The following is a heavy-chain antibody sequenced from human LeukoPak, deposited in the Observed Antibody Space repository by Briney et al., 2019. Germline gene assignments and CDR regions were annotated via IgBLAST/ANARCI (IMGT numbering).Heavy chain of an antibody. Sequence: GGSLRLSCAASGFTFSSYSMNWVRQAPGKGLEWVSYISSSSSTIYYADSVKGRFTISRDNAKNSLYLQMNSLRAEDTAVYYCAREGYSSSWYFAFDIWGQGTMVTVSS. CDR1: GFTFSSYS. V-gene: IGHV3-48*04. J-gene: IGHJ3*02. CDR3: AREGYSSSWYFAFDI. CDR2: ISSSSSTI. D-gene: IGHD6-13*01.